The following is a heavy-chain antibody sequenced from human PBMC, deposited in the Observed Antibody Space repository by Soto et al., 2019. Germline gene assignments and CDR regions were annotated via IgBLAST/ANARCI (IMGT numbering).Heavy chain of an antibody. CDR3: TRGVDTAMVFAFDI. Sequence: GGSLRLSCTASGFTFGDYAMSWVRQAPGKGLEWVGFIRSKAYGGTTEYAASVKGRFTISRDDSKSIAYLQMNSLKTEDTAVYYCTRGVDTAMVFAFDIWGQGTMVTVSS. D-gene: IGHD5-18*01. CDR1: GFTFGDYA. CDR2: IRSKAYGGTT. V-gene: IGHV3-49*04. J-gene: IGHJ3*02.